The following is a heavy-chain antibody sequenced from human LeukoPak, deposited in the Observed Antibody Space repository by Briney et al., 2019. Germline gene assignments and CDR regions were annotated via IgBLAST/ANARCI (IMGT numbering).Heavy chain of an antibody. Sequence: SVKVSCKASGGTFSSYAISWVRRATGQGLEWMGGIIPIFGTANYAQKFQGRVTITADESTSTAYMELSSLRSEDTAVYYCARSIGTTVTPPPDYWGQGTLVTVSS. CDR1: GGTFSSYA. D-gene: IGHD4-17*01. J-gene: IGHJ4*02. CDR3: ARSIGTTVTPPPDY. CDR2: IIPIFGTA. V-gene: IGHV1-69*13.